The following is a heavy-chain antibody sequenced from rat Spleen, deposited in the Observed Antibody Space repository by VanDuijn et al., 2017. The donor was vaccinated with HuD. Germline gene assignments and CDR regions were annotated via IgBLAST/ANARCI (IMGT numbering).Heavy chain of an antibody. D-gene: IGHD5-1*01. Sequence: EVQLVESGGGLVQPGRSLKLSCAVSGFTFSNYNMAWVRQAPKKGLEWVATIIYDDGRTYYRDSVKGRFTISRDNSKSTLYLQMDSLRSEDTATYYCATPRTGSRWYFDFWGPGTMVTVSS. V-gene: IGHV5S10*01. CDR3: ATPRTGSRWYFDF. CDR2: IIYDDGRT. J-gene: IGHJ1*01. CDR1: GFTFSNYN.